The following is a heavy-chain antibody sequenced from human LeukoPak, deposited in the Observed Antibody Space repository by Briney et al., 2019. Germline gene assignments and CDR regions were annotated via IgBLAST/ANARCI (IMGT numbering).Heavy chain of an antibody. V-gene: IGHV3-30*02. CDR3: AKEGYCSGGSCYVFDY. CDR1: GFTFSSYG. CDR2: IRYDGSNK. J-gene: IGHJ4*02. D-gene: IGHD2-15*01. Sequence: GGSLRLSCAASGFTFSSYGMHWVRQAPGKGLEWVAFIRYDGSNKYYADSVKGRFTISRDNSKNTLYLQMNSLRAEDTAVYYCAKEGYCSGGSCYVFDYWGQGTLVTVSS.